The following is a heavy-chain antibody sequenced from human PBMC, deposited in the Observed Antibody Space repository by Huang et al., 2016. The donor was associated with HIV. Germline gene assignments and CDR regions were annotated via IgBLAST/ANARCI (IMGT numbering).Heavy chain of an antibody. V-gene: IGHV1-69*13. D-gene: IGHD3-9*01. CDR3: ASGASYEIWTPYYSGWHYSMDV. J-gene: IGHJ6*03. CDR1: GGSFKISG. Sequence: QVHLVQSGAEVKKPGSSVRVSCTASGGSFKISGISWVRQAPGQGLGGLGGIRRMVGRANNEQKMSVRVTITGRESTTTVYMDLTSLRPEDTAVYYCASGASYEIWTPYYSGWHYSMDVWGEGTTVTVSS. CDR2: IRRMVGRA.